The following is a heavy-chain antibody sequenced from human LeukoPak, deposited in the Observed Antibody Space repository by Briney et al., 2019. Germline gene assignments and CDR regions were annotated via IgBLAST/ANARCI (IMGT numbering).Heavy chain of an antibody. V-gene: IGHV4-34*01. CDR3: ASSPTYSSSDKYYFDY. J-gene: IGHJ4*02. CDR1: GGFFSGYY. Sequence: SETLSLTCAVYGGFFSGYYWSWIRQPPGKGLEWIGDISHSGSTNYNPSRKSRVTSSVVTSNNQSSLQQSSVTAADTAVYFCASSPTYSSSDKYYFDYWGQGTLVTVSS. D-gene: IGHD6-6*01. CDR2: ISHSGST.